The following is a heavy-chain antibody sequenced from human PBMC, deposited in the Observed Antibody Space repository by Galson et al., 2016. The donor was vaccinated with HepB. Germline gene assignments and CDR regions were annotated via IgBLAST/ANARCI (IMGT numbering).Heavy chain of an antibody. CDR2: ISYDGRNK. Sequence: SLRLSCAASGFTFSSYAIHWVRQAPGNGLEWVALISYDGRNKYYADSVKSRFTISRDNSKNTLYLEMNSLRADDTALYYCAREGLRGNNFDYWGQGTLVTVSS. V-gene: IGHV3-30*04. D-gene: IGHD3-10*01. CDR3: AREGLRGNNFDY. CDR1: GFTFSSYA. J-gene: IGHJ4*02.